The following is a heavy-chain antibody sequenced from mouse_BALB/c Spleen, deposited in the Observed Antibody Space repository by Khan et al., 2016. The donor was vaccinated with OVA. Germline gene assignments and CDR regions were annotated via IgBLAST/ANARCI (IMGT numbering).Heavy chain of an antibody. V-gene: IGHV3-2*02. J-gene: IGHJ2*01. Sequence: EVQLQESGPGLVKPSQSLSLTCTVTGYSITSDYAWNWIRQFPGNTLDCMCFLRSSGNTNYTPSLKSRISIPRDTSKNPFFLQLNSVTTEDTATYYCARVYGGDFDYWGQGTTLTVSS. CDR2: LRSSGNT. CDR1: GYSITSDYA. D-gene: IGHD1-1*01. CDR3: ARVYGGDFDY.